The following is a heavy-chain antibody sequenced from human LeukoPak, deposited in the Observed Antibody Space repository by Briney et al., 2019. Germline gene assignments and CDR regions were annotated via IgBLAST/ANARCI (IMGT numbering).Heavy chain of an antibody. CDR1: HYSISSGYY. Sequence: SETLSLTCTVSHYSISSGYYWGWIRQPPGKGLEWIGSIYHSGSTYYNPSLKSRVTISVDTSKNQFSLKLSSVTAADTAVYYCATYSSGWPNFDYWGQGTLVTVSS. D-gene: IGHD6-19*01. CDR3: ATYSSGWPNFDY. V-gene: IGHV4-38-2*02. CDR2: IYHSGST. J-gene: IGHJ4*02.